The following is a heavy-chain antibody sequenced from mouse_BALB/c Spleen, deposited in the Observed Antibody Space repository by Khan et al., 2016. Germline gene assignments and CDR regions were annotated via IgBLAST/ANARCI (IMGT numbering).Heavy chain of an antibody. V-gene: IGHV5-6-5*01. CDR2: ISSGGTT. CDR3: AGGVTTVLDYFDY. D-gene: IGHD1-1*01. J-gene: IGHJ2*01. Sequence: EVELVESGGGLVKPGGSLKLSCAASGFTFSTYAMSWVRQTPEKRLEWVASISSGGTTYYPDSLKGRFTISRDNARNSVYSQRVSRRFEEPAMYYCAGGVTTVLDYFDYWGQGTTLTVSS. CDR1: GFTFSTYA.